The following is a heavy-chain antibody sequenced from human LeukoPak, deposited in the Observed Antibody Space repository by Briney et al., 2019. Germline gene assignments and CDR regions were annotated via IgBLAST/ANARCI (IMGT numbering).Heavy chain of an antibody. CDR2: INAGNGNT. Sequence: RWASVKVSCKASGYTFTSYAMHWVRQAPGQRLEWMGWINAGNGNTKYSQKFQGRVTITRDTSASTAYMELSSLRSEDTAVYYCARGPRHYGEGSWFDPWGQGTLVTVSS. J-gene: IGHJ5*02. V-gene: IGHV1-3*01. CDR1: GYTFTSYA. CDR3: ARGPRHYGEGSWFDP. D-gene: IGHD4-17*01.